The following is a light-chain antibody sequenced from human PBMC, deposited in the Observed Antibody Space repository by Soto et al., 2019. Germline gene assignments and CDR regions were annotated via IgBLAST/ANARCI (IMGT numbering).Light chain of an antibody. CDR2: GAS. CDR3: QQRINWPWT. Sequence: IVMAQSPATLSVSPGERATLSCRASQSVNIYLAWYQQKPGQAPRLLIFGASSRATGIPARSRGSGSGTDFTLTINSLEPEDSAVYFCQQRINWPWTFGQGTKVDIK. CDR1: QSVNIY. J-gene: IGKJ1*01. V-gene: IGKV3-11*01.